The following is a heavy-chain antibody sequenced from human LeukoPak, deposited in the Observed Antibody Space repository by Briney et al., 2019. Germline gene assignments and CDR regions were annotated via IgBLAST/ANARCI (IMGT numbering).Heavy chain of an antibody. V-gene: IGHV4-38-2*02. CDR2: IYHSGST. Sequence: PSETLSLTCTVSGYSISSGYYWGWIRQPPGKGLEWIGRIYHSGSTYYSPSLTSRATISVDTSKNQFSLKLSSVTAADTVVYYCARETVIPSDAFDIWGQGTMVTVSS. J-gene: IGHJ3*02. D-gene: IGHD1-14*01. CDR3: ARETVIPSDAFDI. CDR1: GYSISSGYY.